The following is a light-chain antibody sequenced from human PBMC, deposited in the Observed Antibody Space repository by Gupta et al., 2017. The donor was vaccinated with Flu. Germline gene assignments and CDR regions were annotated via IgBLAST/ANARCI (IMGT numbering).Light chain of an antibody. CDR2: KAS. CDR3: QQYKSYPWT. V-gene: IGKV1-5*03. Sequence: DIKMTQYPATLSASAGDRVTITCRASQSIHTWLAWYQQKPGKAPKLLTYKASSLESGVPSRFSGSGSETEFTLTISSLQPDDFATYYCQQYKSYPWTFGQGTKVEIK. J-gene: IGKJ1*01. CDR1: QSIHTW.